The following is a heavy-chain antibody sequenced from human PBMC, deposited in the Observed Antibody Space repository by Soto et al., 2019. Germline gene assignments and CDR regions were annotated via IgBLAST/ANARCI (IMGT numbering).Heavy chain of an antibody. Sequence: QVQLVESGGGVVQPGRSLRLSCAASGFTFSSYGMHWVRQAPGKGLEWVAVISYDGSNKYYADSVKGRFTISRDNSKNTLDLQMNSLRAEDTAVYYCAKWLGGADGGAYYYGMDVWGQGTTVTVSS. D-gene: IGHD5-12*01. CDR3: AKWLGGADGGAYYYGMDV. V-gene: IGHV3-30*18. J-gene: IGHJ6*02. CDR2: ISYDGSNK. CDR1: GFTFSSYG.